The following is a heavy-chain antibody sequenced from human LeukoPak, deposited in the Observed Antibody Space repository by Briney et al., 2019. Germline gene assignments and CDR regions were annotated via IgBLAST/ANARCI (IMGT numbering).Heavy chain of an antibody. D-gene: IGHD2-21*02. CDR1: GFTFSTYW. J-gene: IGHJ4*02. CDR2: INPDGSST. V-gene: IGHV3-74*01. Sequence: GGSLRLSCAASGFTFSTYWIHWVRQAPGKGLVWVSRINPDGSSTRHADSVKGRFTISRDNAKNTLYLQMDRLRAEDTAVYYCARELGGDRDYWGQGTLVIVSS. CDR3: ARELGGDRDY.